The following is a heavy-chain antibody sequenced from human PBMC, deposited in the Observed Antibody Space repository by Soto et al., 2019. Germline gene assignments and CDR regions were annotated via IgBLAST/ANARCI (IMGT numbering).Heavy chain of an antibody. Sequence: GGSLRLSCAASGFTFSSYSMNWVRQAPGKGLEWVSVIYTNESTYYSDSVKGRFTISRHNSKNTLYLQMNSLGVEDTAVYYCARSVLPTLGWFDPWGQGTQVTVSS. CDR3: ARSVLPTLGWFDP. CDR1: GFTFSSYS. D-gene: IGHD2-15*01. CDR2: IYTNEST. J-gene: IGHJ5*02. V-gene: IGHV3-53*04.